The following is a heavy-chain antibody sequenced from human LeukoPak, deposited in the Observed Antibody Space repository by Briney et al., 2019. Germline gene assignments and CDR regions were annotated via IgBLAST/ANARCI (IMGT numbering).Heavy chain of an antibody. Sequence: ASVKVSCKASGYTFTSYYMHWVRQAPGQGLEWMGIINPSGGSTSYAQKLQGRVTMTRDTSTSTVYMELSSLRSEDTAVYYCSVTSNYYYYGMDVWGQGTTVTVSS. CDR1: GYTFTSYY. CDR2: INPSGGST. D-gene: IGHD2-21*02. J-gene: IGHJ6*02. CDR3: SVTSNYYYYGMDV. V-gene: IGHV1-46*01.